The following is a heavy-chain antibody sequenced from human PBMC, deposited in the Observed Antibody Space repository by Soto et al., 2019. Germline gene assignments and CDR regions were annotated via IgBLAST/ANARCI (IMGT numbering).Heavy chain of an antibody. V-gene: IGHV3-48*02. D-gene: IGHD7-27*01. Sequence: PGGSLRLSCAASGFTFSTYSMNWVRQAPGKGLEWVSYISPSSDAIYYADSVKGRFTISRDNAKNSLYLQMNSLRDGDTAVYYCARDWGGTPEHLQHWGQGTLVTVSS. CDR3: ARDWGGTPEHLQH. J-gene: IGHJ1*01. CDR1: GFTFSTYS. CDR2: ISPSSDAI.